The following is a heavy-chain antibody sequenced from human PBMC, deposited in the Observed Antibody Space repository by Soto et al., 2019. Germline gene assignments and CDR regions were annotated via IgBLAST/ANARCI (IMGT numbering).Heavy chain of an antibody. CDR1: VNTLTDLS. CDR3: ATAQSPEAFDV. J-gene: IGHJ3*01. V-gene: IGHV1-24*01. Sequence: SVKVSCKVSVNTLTDLSMHWVRQAPGKGLEWMGGFHPEDGETIYAQKFQGRVTMTEDTSTDTAYMELRSLRSEDTAVYYCATAQSPEAFDVWGQGTMVTVS. CDR2: FHPEDGET.